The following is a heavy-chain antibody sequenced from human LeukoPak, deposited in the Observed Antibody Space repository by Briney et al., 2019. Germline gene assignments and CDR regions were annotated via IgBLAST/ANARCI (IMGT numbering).Heavy chain of an antibody. D-gene: IGHD6-6*01. CDR3: ARDNRLAARRGTLDY. CDR2: INPNSGGT. J-gene: IGHJ4*02. Sequence: ASVKVSCKASGYTFTGYYMHWVRQAPGQGLEWMGWINPNSGGTNYAQKFQGRVTMTRDTSISTAYMELSRLRSDDTAVYYCARDNRLAARRGTLDYWGQGTLVTVSS. V-gene: IGHV1-2*02. CDR1: GYTFTGYY.